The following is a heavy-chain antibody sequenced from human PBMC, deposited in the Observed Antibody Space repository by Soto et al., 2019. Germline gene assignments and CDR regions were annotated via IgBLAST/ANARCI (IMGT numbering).Heavy chain of an antibody. Sequence: ASVKVSCKASGGTFNTYTINWLRQAPGRGLEWVGQVVPMYDSVNYAETFQGRVTITVDKSTNTAYMELTSLRSQDTALYFCASWRSYSGSYCFDYWGQGTLFTVSS. CDR1: GGTFNTYT. V-gene: IGHV1-69*06. CDR3: ASWRSYSGSYCFDY. J-gene: IGHJ4*02. D-gene: IGHD1-26*01. CDR2: VVPMYDSV.